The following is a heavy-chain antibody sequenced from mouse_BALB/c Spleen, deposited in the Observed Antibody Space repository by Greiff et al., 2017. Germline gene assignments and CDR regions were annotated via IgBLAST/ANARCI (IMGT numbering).Heavy chain of an antibody. CDR3: TRRGMITYAMDY. V-gene: IGHV6-6*02. CDR2: IRLKSNNYAT. D-gene: IGHD2-4*01. Sequence: EVMLVESGGGLVQPGGSMKLSCVASGFTFSNYWMNWVRQSPEKGLEWVAEIRLKSNNYATHYAESVKGRFTISRDDSKSSVYLQMNNLRAEDTGIYYCTRRGMITYAMDYWGQGTSVTVSS. CDR1: GFTFSNYW. J-gene: IGHJ4*01.